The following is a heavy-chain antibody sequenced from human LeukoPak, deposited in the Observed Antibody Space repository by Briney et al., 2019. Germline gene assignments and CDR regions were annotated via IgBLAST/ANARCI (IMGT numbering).Heavy chain of an antibody. J-gene: IGHJ6*03. CDR3: AKGGRVGYYMDV. CDR1: GFTFSSYS. V-gene: IGHV3-21*01. CDR2: ISSSSTYI. Sequence: GGSLRLSCAASGFTFSSYSMNWVRQAPGKGLEWVSSISSSSTYIYYADSVKGRFTISRDNAKNSLYLQMNSLRAEDTAVYYCAKGGRVGYYMDVWGKGTTVTVSS.